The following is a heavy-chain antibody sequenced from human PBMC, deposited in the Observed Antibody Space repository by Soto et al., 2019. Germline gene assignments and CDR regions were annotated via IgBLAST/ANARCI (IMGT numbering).Heavy chain of an antibody. J-gene: IGHJ4*02. CDR1: GFSLSTSGVG. CDR2: IFWDDDK. CDR3: GHRDAYIYYHFEY. D-gene: IGHD1-26*01. V-gene: IGHV2-5*02. Sequence: QITLKESGPTLVKPTQTLTLTCTFSGFSLSTSGVGVGWVRQPPGKALEWLALIFWDDDKHYSPSLKSRVTITTVTSKIQVVLTMTNMDPVDTAPSYCGHRDAYIYYHFEYWGQGTLVTVSS.